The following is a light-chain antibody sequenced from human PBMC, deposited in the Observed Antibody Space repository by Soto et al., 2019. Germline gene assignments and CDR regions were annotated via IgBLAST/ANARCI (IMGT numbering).Light chain of an antibody. J-gene: IGLJ2*01. V-gene: IGLV2-14*01. CDR3: CSYTSSSTLAV. CDR1: SSDVGGYNY. CDR2: DVS. Sequence: QSALTQPASVSGSPGQSITISCTGTSSDVGGYNYVSWYQQHPGKAPKLMIYDVSNRPSGVSNRFSGSKSGNTASLTISGLQAEDEAAYYCCSYTSSSTLAVFGGGTKLTVL.